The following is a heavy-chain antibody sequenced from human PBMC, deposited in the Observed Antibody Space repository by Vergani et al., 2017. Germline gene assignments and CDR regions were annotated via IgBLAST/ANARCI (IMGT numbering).Heavy chain of an antibody. Sequence: QVQLQQWGGGLLKPSETLSLTCVVNGGSFTSYHWTWIRQSPGEGLEWVGDIDHTGRPDYNPSLKSRLTMSVAKSRNQFSLTLNSVTATDTAIYFCERVNTETNGHLYYYYYMDVWGQGTAVTVS. V-gene: IGHV4-34*01. CDR1: GGSFTSYH. J-gene: IGHJ6*03. CDR2: IDHTGRP. CDR3: ERVNTETNGHLYYYYYMDV. D-gene: IGHD4-11*01.